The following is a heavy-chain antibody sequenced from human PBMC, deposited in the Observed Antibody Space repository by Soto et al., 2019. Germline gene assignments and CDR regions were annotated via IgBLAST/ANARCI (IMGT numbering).Heavy chain of an antibody. J-gene: IGHJ4*02. CDR2: ISASGGST. CDR1: GFTFSSSA. V-gene: IGHV3-23*01. CDR3: AKGYISRGNFDY. Sequence: EVQLLESGGGLVQPGASLRLSCAASGFTFSSSALSWVRQAPGKGLEWVSAISASGGSTYYADSVKGRFTISRDNSKNTLFLQMNSLRAEDTALYYCAKGYISRGNFDYWGQGTLVTVSS. D-gene: IGHD3-10*01.